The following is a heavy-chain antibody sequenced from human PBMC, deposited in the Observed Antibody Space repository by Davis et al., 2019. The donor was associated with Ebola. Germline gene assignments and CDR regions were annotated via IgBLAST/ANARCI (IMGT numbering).Heavy chain of an antibody. V-gene: IGHV3-48*03. CDR2: ISGSATST. Sequence: GESLKISCAASGFTFYRYEMNWVRQAPGKGLEWVSYISGSATSTFYADSVKGRFTISRDNARDSLYLQMDSLRVEDTAIYYCARDAFSLSRYDTEDHRGQGTLVTVSS. D-gene: IGHD3-9*01. CDR3: ARDAFSLSRYDTEDH. CDR1: GFTFYRYE. J-gene: IGHJ4*02.